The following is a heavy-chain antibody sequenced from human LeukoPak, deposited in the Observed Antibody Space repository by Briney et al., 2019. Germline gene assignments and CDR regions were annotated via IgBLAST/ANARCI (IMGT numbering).Heavy chain of an antibody. Sequence: ASVKVSCKASGYTFTSYGISWVRQAPGQGLEWMGWISAYNGNTNYAQKLQGRVTMTTDTSTSTAYMELRSLRSDDTAVYYCSRKEAVAGLFDYWGQGALVTVSS. CDR1: GYTFTSYG. V-gene: IGHV1-18*01. CDR3: SRKEAVAGLFDY. J-gene: IGHJ4*02. D-gene: IGHD6-19*01. CDR2: ISAYNGNT.